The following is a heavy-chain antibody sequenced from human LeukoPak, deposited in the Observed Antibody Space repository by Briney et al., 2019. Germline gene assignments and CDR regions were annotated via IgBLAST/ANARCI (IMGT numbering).Heavy chain of an antibody. V-gene: IGHV3-23*01. D-gene: IGHD5-24*01. CDR2: ISANGINT. CDR1: RFSLSSHA. J-gene: IGHJ5*02. Sequence: PGGSLRLSRAASRFSLSSHAMSWVRQAPGKGLEWVSTISANGINTYYADSVMGRFTISRDNSRNTLYLQVYSLRAEDTAVYYCSKNPYSDGSHWFDPWGQGTLVTVSS. CDR3: SKNPYSDGSHWFDP.